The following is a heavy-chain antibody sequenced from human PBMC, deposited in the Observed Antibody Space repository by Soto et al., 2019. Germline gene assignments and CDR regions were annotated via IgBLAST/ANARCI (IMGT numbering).Heavy chain of an antibody. Sequence: GGSLRLSCAASGFTFSTYAMSWVRQAPGKGLEWVSGISGSGGITYYADSVKGRFTISRDNSKNTLDLQMHSLRAEDTAVYYCAKDFMVRGVMGFDPWGQGTLVTVSS. D-gene: IGHD3-10*01. CDR1: GFTFSTYA. V-gene: IGHV3-23*01. CDR2: ISGSGGIT. CDR3: AKDFMVRGVMGFDP. J-gene: IGHJ5*02.